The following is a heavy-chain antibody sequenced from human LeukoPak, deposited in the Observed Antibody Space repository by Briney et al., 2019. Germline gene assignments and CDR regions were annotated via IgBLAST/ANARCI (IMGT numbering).Heavy chain of an antibody. J-gene: IGHJ4*02. CDR1: GYTFTGYY. CDR2: INPNSGGT. D-gene: IGHD3-22*01. V-gene: IGHV1-2*02. Sequence: ASVKVSCKASGYTFTGYYMHRVRQAPGQGLEWMGWINPNSGGTNYAQKFQGRVTMTRDTSISTAYMELSRLRSDDTAVYYCARDLDSSGYLLDYWGQGTLVTVSS. CDR3: ARDLDSSGYLLDY.